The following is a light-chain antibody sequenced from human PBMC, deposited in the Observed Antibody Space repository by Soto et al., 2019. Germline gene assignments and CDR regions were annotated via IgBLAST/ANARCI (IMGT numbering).Light chain of an antibody. CDR1: SSDVGGFTY. J-gene: IGLJ3*02. CDR3: ISYASRDTLLWE. V-gene: IGLV2-14*01. Sequence: QSVLTQPASVSGSPGQSITISCTGTSSDVGGFTYVSWYQQYPGKAPKLMIYEVNNRPSGISNRFSGSKSGNTASLTISGLQAEDEADYYCISYASRDTLLWEFGWGTKVTVL. CDR2: EVN.